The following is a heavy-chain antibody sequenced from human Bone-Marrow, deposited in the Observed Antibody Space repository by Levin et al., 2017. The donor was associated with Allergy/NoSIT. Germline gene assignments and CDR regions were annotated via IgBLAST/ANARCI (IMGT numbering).Heavy chain of an antibody. J-gene: IGHJ4*02. V-gene: IGHV4-34*01. CDR3: ARGGYLYGYNY. Sequence: SETLSLTCDLSGGSFSGYYWTWIRQPPGKGLEWIGEINHRGSTTYNPSLKSRVTISIDTSKSQFSLRLTSVTAADTAVYYCARGGYLYGYNYWGQGTLVTVSS. D-gene: IGHD5-18*01. CDR1: GGSFSGYY. CDR2: INHRGST.